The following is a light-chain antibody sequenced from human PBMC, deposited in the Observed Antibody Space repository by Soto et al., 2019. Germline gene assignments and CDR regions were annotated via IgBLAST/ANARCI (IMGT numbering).Light chain of an antibody. CDR1: QGISTW. Sequence: DIQMTQFPSSLSASVGDRVNITCRARQGISTWLAWYQQKPERAPKSLIYAASRLQSGVPPRFSGSGSETDFTLTISSLQPEDFATYYCQQYNRYPRTFGQGTKVEIK. CDR2: AAS. J-gene: IGKJ1*01. V-gene: IGKV1D-16*01. CDR3: QQYNRYPRT.